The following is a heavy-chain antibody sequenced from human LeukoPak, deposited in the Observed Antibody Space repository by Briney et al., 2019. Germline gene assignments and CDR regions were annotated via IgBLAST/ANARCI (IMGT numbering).Heavy chain of an antibody. CDR1: GGTFSSYA. J-gene: IGHJ4*02. V-gene: IGHV1-69*05. CDR3: ASHYY. CDR2: IIPIFGTA. Sequence: GASVTVSCKASGGTFSSYAISWVRQAPGQGLEWMGGIIPIFGTANYAQKFQGRVKITTDESTSTAYMELSSLRADDTAVYYCASHYYWGQGTLVTVSS.